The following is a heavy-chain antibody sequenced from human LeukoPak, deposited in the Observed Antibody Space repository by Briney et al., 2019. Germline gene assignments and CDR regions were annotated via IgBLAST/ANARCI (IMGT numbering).Heavy chain of an antibody. CDR1: GYSLNELS. CDR2: VDSEDGET. V-gene: IGHV1-24*01. D-gene: IGHD3-10*01. J-gene: IGHJ3*01. Sequence: GASVKVSCKISGYSLNELSIHWVRQAPGKGLEWMGHVDSEDGETKYAQTFQGRITLTEDTSTDTANMELSSLRSEDTAVYYCATDFRAGVIYAFDFWGQGTMVAVSS. CDR3: ATDFRAGVIYAFDF.